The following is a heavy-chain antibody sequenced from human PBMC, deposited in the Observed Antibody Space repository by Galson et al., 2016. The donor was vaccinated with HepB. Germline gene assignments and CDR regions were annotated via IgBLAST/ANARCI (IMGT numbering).Heavy chain of an antibody. D-gene: IGHD3-3*01. J-gene: IGHJ4*02. CDR1: GYTFTNYW. CDR2: IDPSDSYT. CDR3: ARFEGFFGSHKQKSPWPPPPRLGY. Sequence: QSGAEVKKPAESLRISCKGSGYTFTNYWINWVRQMPGKGLEWMGMIDPSDSYTSYSPSLQGHVTISTDKSISTVYLQWSSLKASDTAMYYCARFEGFFGSHKQKSPWPPPPRLGYWGQGTLVTVSS. V-gene: IGHV5-10-1*01.